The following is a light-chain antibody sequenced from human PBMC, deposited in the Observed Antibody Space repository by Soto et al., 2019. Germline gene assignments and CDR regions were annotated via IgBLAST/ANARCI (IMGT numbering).Light chain of an antibody. V-gene: IGKV1-39*01. CDR3: QQSYSTPRWA. CDR1: QSISSY. J-gene: IGKJ1*01. Sequence: DIQMTQSPSSLSASVGDRVTITCRASQSISSYLNWYQQKPGKAPKLLIYAASNLQIGVPSRFRGSGSGTDFTLTISSLQPEDFATYYCQQSYSTPRWAFGQGTKVEIK. CDR2: AAS.